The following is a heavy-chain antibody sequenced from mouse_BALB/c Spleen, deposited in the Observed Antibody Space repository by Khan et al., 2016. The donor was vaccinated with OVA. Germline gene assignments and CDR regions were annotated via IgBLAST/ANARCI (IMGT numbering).Heavy chain of an antibody. D-gene: IGHD4-1*02. J-gene: IGHJ2*01. CDR3: ARIDTTSLDY. Sequence: QVQLQQSGAELARPGASVKLSCKASGYTFTDYYITWVKQRTGQGLEWIGEIYPGSGNVYYNENFKGKATLTADKSSSTTYMHPSSLNSEDSAVYFCARIDTTSLDYWGQGTTLTVSS. V-gene: IGHV1-77*01. CDR1: GYTFTDYY. CDR2: IYPGSGNV.